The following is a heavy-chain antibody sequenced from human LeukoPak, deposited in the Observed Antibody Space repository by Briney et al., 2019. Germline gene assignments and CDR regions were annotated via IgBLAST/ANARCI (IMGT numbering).Heavy chain of an antibody. CDR2: IWYDGSNK. V-gene: IGHV3-33*01. CDR1: GFTFSSYG. CDR3: AREGGVAVAGAFDY. Sequence: GGPLRLSCAASGFTFSSYGMHWVRQAPGKGLEWVAVIWYDGSNKYYADSVKGRFTISRDNSKNTLYLQMNSLRAEDTAVYYCAREGGVAVAGAFDYWGQGTLVTVSS. D-gene: IGHD6-19*01. J-gene: IGHJ4*02.